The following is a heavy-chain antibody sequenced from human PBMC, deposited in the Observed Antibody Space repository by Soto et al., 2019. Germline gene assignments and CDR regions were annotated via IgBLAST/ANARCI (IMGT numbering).Heavy chain of an antibody. D-gene: IGHD3-10*01. CDR2: ISAYNGNT. J-gene: IGHJ5*02. CDR3: ARAVSRYYGSGSEENWFDP. V-gene: IGHV1-18*01. Sequence: QVQLVQSGAEVKKPGASVKVSCKASGYTFTSYGISWGRQAPGQGLEWMGWISAYNGNTNYAQKLQGRVTMTTDTSKSTAYMELRSLISDDTAVYYCARAVSRYYGSGSEENWFDPWGQGTLVTVSS. CDR1: GYTFTSYG.